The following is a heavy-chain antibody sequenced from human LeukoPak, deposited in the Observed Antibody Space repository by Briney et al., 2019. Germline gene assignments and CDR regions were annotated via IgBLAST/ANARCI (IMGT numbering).Heavy chain of an antibody. CDR1: GFTFSSYA. D-gene: IGHD1-26*01. V-gene: IGHV3-30*04. Sequence: GGSLRLSCAASGFTFSSYAMHWVRQAPGKGLEWVAVISYDGSNKYYADSVKGRFTISRDNSKNTLYLQMNSLRAEDTAVYYCARDTEDVSHGRGFFDYWGQGTLVTVSS. CDR3: ARDTEDVSHGRGFFDY. J-gene: IGHJ4*02. CDR2: ISYDGSNK.